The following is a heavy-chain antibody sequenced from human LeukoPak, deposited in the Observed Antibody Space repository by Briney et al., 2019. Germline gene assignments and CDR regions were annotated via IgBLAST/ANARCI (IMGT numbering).Heavy chain of an antibody. J-gene: IGHJ4*02. CDR3: WIRRRGGSCPIAY. CDR2: INHSGST. V-gene: IGHV4-34*01. Sequence: PSETLSLTCAVYGGSFSGYYWSWIRQPPGKGLEWIGEINHSGSTNYNPYLKSRVTIPIDTPKNQSPLQLTPLTDADTAWYYCWIRRRGGSCPIAYWGQGTLVTVSS. CDR1: GGSFSGYY. D-gene: IGHD2-15*01.